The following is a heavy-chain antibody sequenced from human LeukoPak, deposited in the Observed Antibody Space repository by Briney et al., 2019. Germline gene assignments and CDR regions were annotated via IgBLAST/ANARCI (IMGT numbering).Heavy chain of an antibody. CDR1: GFTSSNAW. D-gene: IGHD1-26*01. Sequence: KPGGSLTLSCAASGFTSSNAWMSWVRQAPGKGLEWVGRLKSKADGGTIDYAAPVKGRFTISRDDSKNTLYLQMNSLKTEDTAVYYCTTDEGSGYSGSYYLDYGGQGTLVTVSS. CDR3: TTDEGSGYSGSYYLDY. V-gene: IGHV3-15*01. CDR2: LKSKADGGTI. J-gene: IGHJ4*02.